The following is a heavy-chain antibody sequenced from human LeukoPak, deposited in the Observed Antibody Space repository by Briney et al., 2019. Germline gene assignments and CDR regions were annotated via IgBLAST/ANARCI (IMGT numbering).Heavy chain of an antibody. J-gene: IGHJ3*02. V-gene: IGHV4-59*08. Sequence: TSETLSLTCTVSGGSISSYYWSWIRQPPGKGLEWIGYIYYSGSTNYNPSLKSRVTISVDTSKNQFSLKLSSVTAADTAVYYCASPTMYDSSGTLDAFDIWGQGTMVTVSS. D-gene: IGHD3-22*01. CDR2: IYYSGST. CDR3: ASPTMYDSSGTLDAFDI. CDR1: GGSISSYY.